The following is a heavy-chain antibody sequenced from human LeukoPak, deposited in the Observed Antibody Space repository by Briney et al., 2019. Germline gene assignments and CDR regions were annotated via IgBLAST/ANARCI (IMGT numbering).Heavy chain of an antibody. J-gene: IGHJ4*02. CDR2: VNHTGST. CDR1: GGSFSGYY. Sequence: SETLSLTCAVYGGSFSGYYWSWIRQPPGKGLEWIGEVNHTGSTNYNPSLKSRVTISVDTSKNQFSLKLSSVTAADTAVYYCARTHDDYGDYEGFDYWGQRTLVTVSS. V-gene: IGHV4-34*01. CDR3: ARTHDDYGDYEGFDY. D-gene: IGHD4-17*01.